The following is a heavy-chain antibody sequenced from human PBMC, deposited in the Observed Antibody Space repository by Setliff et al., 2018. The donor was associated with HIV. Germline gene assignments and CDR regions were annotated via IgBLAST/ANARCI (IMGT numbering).Heavy chain of an antibody. CDR1: GGTFSSYV. CDR3: ARESACSSTSCPKVLDY. Sequence: SVKVSCKASGGTFSSYVISWVRQAPGQGPEWMGGIIPMYGVTNYAQKFQGRVTITTDESTSTAYMELSGLRFEDTAVYYCARESACSSTSCPKVLDYWGQGTLVTVSS. D-gene: IGHD2-2*01. V-gene: IGHV1-69*05. J-gene: IGHJ4*02. CDR2: IIPMYGVT.